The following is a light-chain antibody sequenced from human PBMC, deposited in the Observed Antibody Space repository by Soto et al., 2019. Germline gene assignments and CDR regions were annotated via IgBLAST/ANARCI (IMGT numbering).Light chain of an antibody. J-gene: IGKJ2*01. V-gene: IGKV3-20*01. CDR2: GAS. Sequence: EIVLTQSPGTLSLSPGERATLSCRASQSVSSTYLAWFQHKPGQAPRLLIYGASSRATGITHRFSGSGSGKDFTLTITRLEPEDFAVYYCQHYGDSPFTFGQGTKLEIK. CDR1: QSVSSTY. CDR3: QHYGDSPFT.